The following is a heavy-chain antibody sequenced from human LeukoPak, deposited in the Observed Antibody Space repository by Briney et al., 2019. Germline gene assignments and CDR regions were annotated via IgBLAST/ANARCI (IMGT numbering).Heavy chain of an antibody. V-gene: IGHV1-18*01. J-gene: IGHJ5*02. D-gene: IGHD2-15*01. CDR3: ARFCSGGGCYHNWFDP. CDR1: GYTFTSYD. Sequence: ASVKVSCKASGYTFTSYDISWVRQAPGQRLEWMGWISVYNGHTNYAQKLQDRVTMTTDTATNTAYMELRSLRSDDTAVYHCARFCSGGGCYHNWFDPWGQGTLVTVSS. CDR2: ISVYNGHT.